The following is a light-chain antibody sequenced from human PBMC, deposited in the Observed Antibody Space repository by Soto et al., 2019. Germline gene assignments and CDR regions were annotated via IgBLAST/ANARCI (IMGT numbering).Light chain of an antibody. CDR1: QSLLHGNGYNY. CDR2: LGC. V-gene: IGKV2-28*01. CDR3: MQSLQTPYT. Sequence: DIVMTQSPLSLPVTPGEPASISCRTGQSLLHGNGYNYLDWYLQKPGQSPQLLIYLGCIRASGVPDRFSGSGSGTDFTLKISRVEADDVGVFYCMQSLQTPYTFGQGTKLEIK. J-gene: IGKJ2*01.